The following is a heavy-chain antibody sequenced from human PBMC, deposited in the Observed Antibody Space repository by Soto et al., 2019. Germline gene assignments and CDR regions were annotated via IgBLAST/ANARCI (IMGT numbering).Heavy chain of an antibody. CDR3: ASSPSISPHYFDY. Sequence: SETLSLTCTVSGGSISSSSYYWGWIRQPPGKGLEWIGSIYYSGSTYYNPSLKSRVTISVDTSKNQFSLKLSSVTAADTAVYYCASSPSISPHYFDYWGQGTLVTVSS. CDR2: IYYSGST. D-gene: IGHD2-2*01. V-gene: IGHV4-39*01. J-gene: IGHJ4*02. CDR1: GGSISSSSYY.